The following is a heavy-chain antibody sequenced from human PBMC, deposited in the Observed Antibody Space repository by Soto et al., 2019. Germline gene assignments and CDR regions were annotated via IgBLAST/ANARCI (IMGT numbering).Heavy chain of an antibody. CDR3: ERDQDGSGTYYFNWFDP. Sequence: ASVKVSCKASGYTFTRYYMHWLRQAPGQGLEWMGIINPSGGSTSYAQKFQGRLTLTRDTSTSTIYMELSSLKSEHTAVYYCERDQDGSGTYYFNWFDPWGQGTLVTVSS. J-gene: IGHJ5*02. CDR1: GYTFTRYY. V-gene: IGHV1-46*01. CDR2: INPSGGST. D-gene: IGHD3-10*01.